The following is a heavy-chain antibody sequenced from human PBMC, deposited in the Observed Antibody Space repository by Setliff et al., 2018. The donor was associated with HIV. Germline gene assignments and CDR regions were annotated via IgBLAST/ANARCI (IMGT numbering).Heavy chain of an antibody. CDR2: INHRGST. V-gene: IGHV4-34*01. CDR1: GGSFSGYN. J-gene: IGHJ5*02. Sequence: PSETLSLTCAVYGGSFSGYNWNWIRQPPGKGLEWIGEINHRGSTNYNPSLKSRVTISVDTSKNQFSLKLSSVTAADTAVYYCARIGSGWSVGWFDPWGQGTLVTVSS. D-gene: IGHD6-13*01. CDR3: ARIGSGWSVGWFDP.